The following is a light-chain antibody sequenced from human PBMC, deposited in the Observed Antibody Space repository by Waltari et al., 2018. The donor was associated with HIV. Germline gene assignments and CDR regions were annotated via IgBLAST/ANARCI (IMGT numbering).Light chain of an antibody. Sequence: QSAMTQPPSASGSPGQSVTISCTGTSSDVGGYNFVSWYQQHPGNAPKLLIFEATTRPSGVPDRFSGSKSGNTASLTVSGLQAEDEADYYCSSYAGSSTLMFGGGTKLTVL. CDR1: SSDVGGYNF. J-gene: IGLJ3*02. CDR3: SSYAGSSTLM. V-gene: IGLV2-8*01. CDR2: EAT.